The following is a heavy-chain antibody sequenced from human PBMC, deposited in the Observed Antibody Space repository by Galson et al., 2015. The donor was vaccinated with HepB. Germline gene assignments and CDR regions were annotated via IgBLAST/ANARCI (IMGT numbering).Heavy chain of an antibody. CDR3: VRGSNDYLGVDV. CDR1: GITFSDYW. Sequence: SLRLSCAASGITFSDYWMHWVRQAPGKGLVWVSRIDTDGSSTDYADFVKGRFTISRDNARDTVYLQMNSLRGEDTAVYYCVRGSNDYLGVDVWGQGTTVTVSS. V-gene: IGHV3-74*01. J-gene: IGHJ6*02. CDR2: IDTDGSST.